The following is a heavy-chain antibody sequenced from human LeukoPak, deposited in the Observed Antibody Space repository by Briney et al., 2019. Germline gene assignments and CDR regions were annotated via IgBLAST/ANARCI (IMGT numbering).Heavy chain of an antibody. CDR2: ISSSSKYI. J-gene: IGHJ4*02. Sequence: PGGSLGLSCAASGFNFSDYNMNWVRQAPGKGLEWVSVISSSSKYIYYADSVKGRFTISRDNAKNSLYLQMNSLRAEDTAVYYCARVSTAVSLAIDYWGQGTLVTVST. CDR1: GFNFSDYN. D-gene: IGHD6-13*01. V-gene: IGHV3-21*06. CDR3: ARVSTAVSLAIDY.